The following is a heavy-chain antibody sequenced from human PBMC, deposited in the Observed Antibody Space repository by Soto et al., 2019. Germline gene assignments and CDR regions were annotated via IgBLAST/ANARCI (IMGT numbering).Heavy chain of an antibody. CDR3: ASPSYMGGFRDYYYYGMDV. Sequence: NPSETLSLTCAFSCYSIISGYYWGWIRQPPGKGLEWIGSIYHSGSTYYNPSLKSRVTISVDTSKNQFSLKLSSVTAADTAVYYCASPSYMGGFRDYYYYGMDVWGQGTTVTVSS. D-gene: IGHD3-16*01. V-gene: IGHV4-38-2*01. CDR1: CYSIISGYY. CDR2: IYHSGST. J-gene: IGHJ6*02.